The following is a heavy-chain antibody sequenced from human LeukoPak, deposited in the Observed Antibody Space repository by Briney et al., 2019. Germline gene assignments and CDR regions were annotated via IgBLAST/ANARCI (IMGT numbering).Heavy chain of an antibody. V-gene: IGHV1-46*01. CDR1: GCTLTSYY. D-gene: IGHD4-17*01. CDR3: ARDRRDYGDYLLFDC. Sequence: SVKVSCKASGCTLTSYYIHWVRQAPGQGLEWMGTISPSGGSAYSAREFEGRVTMTRDTSTATVYMDLNSLGAEDTAVYYRARDRRDYGDYLLFDCWGQGTLVTVSS. J-gene: IGHJ4*02. CDR2: ISPSGGSA.